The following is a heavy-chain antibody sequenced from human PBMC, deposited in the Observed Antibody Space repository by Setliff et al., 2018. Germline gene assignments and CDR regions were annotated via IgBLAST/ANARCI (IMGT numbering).Heavy chain of an antibody. CDR3: ARGLSKRDY. J-gene: IGHJ4*02. Sequence: SETLSLTCTVSGDSISTNSYYWGWIRQPPGKGLEWIGSISSSGSTNYNPSLKSRVTISVDTSKNQFSLKLSSVTAADTAVYYCARGLSKRDYWGQGTLVTVSS. V-gene: IGHV4-39*07. CDR2: ISSSGST. CDR1: GDSISTNSYY.